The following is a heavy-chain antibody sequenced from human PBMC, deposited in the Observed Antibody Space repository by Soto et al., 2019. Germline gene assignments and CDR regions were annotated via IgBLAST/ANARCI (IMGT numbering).Heavy chain of an antibody. CDR2: ISAYNGNT. D-gene: IGHD6-13*01. V-gene: IGHV1-18*01. CDR3: ARDPSYSSSCYYRAPFAY. J-gene: IGHJ4*02. Sequence: ASVKVSCKASGYTITSYGISWLRQAPGQGLEWMGWISAYNGNTNYAQKLQGRVTMTTDTSTNTAYMELRSLRSDDTAVYYCARDPSYSSSCYYRAPFAYWGQGTLVTVSS. CDR1: GYTITSYG.